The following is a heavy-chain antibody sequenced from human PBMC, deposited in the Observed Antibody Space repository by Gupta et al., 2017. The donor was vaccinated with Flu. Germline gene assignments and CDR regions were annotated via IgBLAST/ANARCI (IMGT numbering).Heavy chain of an antibody. CDR3: AKGNPPAH. CDR1: GFRFEDYA. CDR2: ISWNSANV. Sequence: DVHLVESGGGLLQPGRSGRLSCAAAGFRFEDYAMHWVRQVPGKGLEWVSGISWNSANVDYVDSVKGRVTISRDNNKNSLYLQMNSMGGEDTAFYYCAKGNPPAHWGQGTLGTGS. J-gene: IGHJ4*02. V-gene: IGHV3-9*01.